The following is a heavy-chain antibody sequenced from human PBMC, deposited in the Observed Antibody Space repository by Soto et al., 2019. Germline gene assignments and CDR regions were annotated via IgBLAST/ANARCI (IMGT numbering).Heavy chain of an antibody. Sequence: GGSLRLSCAASGLTVSSYSMNWVRQAPGKGLEWVSSISSSSSYIYYADSVKGRFTISRDNAKNSLYLQMNSLRAEDTAVYYCARDWPDGSFDYWGQGTLVTVSS. V-gene: IGHV3-21*01. J-gene: IGHJ4*02. CDR1: GLTVSSYS. CDR3: ARDWPDGSFDY. D-gene: IGHD6-25*01. CDR2: ISSSSSYI.